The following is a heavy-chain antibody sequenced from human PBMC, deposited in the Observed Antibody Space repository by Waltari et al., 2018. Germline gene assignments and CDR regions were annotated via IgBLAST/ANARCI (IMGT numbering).Heavy chain of an antibody. V-gene: IGHV4-61*02. CDR2: IYTSGST. J-gene: IGHJ5*02. Sequence: QVQLQESGPGLVKPSQTLSLTCTVSGGSISSDTYYWSWIRQPAGKGLGWIGRIYTSGSTNYNPALKSRVTISVDTSKNQFSLKLSSVTAADTAVYYCARGIVGSGSGSYWFSSVWFDPWGQGTLVTVSS. CDR1: GGSISSDTYY. CDR3: ARGIVGSGSGSYWFSSVWFDP. D-gene: IGHD3-10*01.